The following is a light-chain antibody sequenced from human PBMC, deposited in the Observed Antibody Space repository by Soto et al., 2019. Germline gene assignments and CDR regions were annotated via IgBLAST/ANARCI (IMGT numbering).Light chain of an antibody. CDR1: ESIGDY. J-gene: IGKJ5*01. CDR3: QQYVTSPAIT. Sequence: PGERATLSCWASESIGDYLAWYQQKPGQAPRLLIYGATMRTTGTPDRFSGAGSETHFTLAVSRLEPGDFAVYYCQQYVTSPAITFGQGTRLGI. V-gene: IGKV3-20*01. CDR2: GAT.